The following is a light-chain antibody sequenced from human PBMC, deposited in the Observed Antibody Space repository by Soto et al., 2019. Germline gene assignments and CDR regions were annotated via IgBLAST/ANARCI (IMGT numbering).Light chain of an antibody. Sequence: QSALTQPPSVSAAPGQKVTISCSGSSSNIENYYVSWYQQLPGTAPKLLIYDNNKRPSGIPDRFSGSKSGTSATLDITGLQTGDEADYYCGTCDSSLRDGVFGTGTKVTV. CDR1: SSNIENYY. V-gene: IGLV1-51*01. J-gene: IGLJ1*01. CDR3: GTCDSSLRDGV. CDR2: DNN.